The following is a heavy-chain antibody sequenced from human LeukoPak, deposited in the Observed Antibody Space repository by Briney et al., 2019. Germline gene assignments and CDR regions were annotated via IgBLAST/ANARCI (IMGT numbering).Heavy chain of an antibody. J-gene: IGHJ4*02. V-gene: IGHV4-34*01. Sequence: SETLSLTCAVYGGSFSGYYWSWIRQPPGKGLEWIGEINHSGSTNYNPSLKSRVTISVDTSKNQFSLKLSSVTAADTAVYYCAREHGSGSYWYYFDYWGQGTLVTVSS. D-gene: IGHD3-10*01. CDR2: INHSGST. CDR1: GGSFSGYY. CDR3: AREHGSGSYWYYFDY.